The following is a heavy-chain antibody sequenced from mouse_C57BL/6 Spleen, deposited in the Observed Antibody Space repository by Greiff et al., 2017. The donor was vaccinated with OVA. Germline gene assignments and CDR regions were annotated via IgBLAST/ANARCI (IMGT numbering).Heavy chain of an antibody. CDR1: GYTFTSYW. Sequence: VQLKQSGTVLARPGASVKMSCKTSGYTFTSYWMHWVKQRPGQGLEWIGAIYPGNSDTSYNQKFKGKAKLTAVTSASTAYMELSSLTNEDSAVYYCTPLYYDSYYFDYWGQGTTLTVSS. CDR2: IYPGNSDT. V-gene: IGHV1-5*01. D-gene: IGHD2-4*01. CDR3: TPLYYDSYYFDY. J-gene: IGHJ2*01.